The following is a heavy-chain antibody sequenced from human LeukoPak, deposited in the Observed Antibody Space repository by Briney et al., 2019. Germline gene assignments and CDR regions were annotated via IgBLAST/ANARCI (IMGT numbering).Heavy chain of an antibody. J-gene: IGHJ4*02. CDR2: ISAYNGNT. CDR3: ARSPHILTGENFDY. D-gene: IGHD3-9*01. CDR1: GYTFTSYG. Sequence: ASVKVSCKASGYTFTSYGISWVRQAPGQGLEWMGWISAYNGNTNYAQKFQGRVTMTRDTSINTAYLELTRLRSDDTAVYYCARSPHILTGENFDYWGQGTLVTVSS. V-gene: IGHV1-18*01.